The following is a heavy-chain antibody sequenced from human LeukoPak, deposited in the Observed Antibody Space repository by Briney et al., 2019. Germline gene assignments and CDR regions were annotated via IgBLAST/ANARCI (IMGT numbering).Heavy chain of an antibody. CDR1: GFIFSNYA. Sequence: GSLRLSCAASGFIFSNYAMSWVRQAPGKGLEWVSTISNGGGSTYYADSVKGRFTISRDNSKNTLYLQMNSPRAEDTAVYYCAKDRTGEKSISGNYWGQGILVTVSS. J-gene: IGHJ4*02. V-gene: IGHV3-23*01. CDR3: AKDRTGEKSISGNY. D-gene: IGHD2-21*01. CDR2: ISNGGGST.